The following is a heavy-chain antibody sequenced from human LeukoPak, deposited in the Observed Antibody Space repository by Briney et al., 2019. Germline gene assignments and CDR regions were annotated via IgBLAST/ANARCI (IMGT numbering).Heavy chain of an antibody. CDR2: IIPIFGTA. V-gene: IGHV1-69*13. D-gene: IGHD6-13*01. CDR1: VGTFSSDA. CDR3: ARLYSSSWYNWFDP. Sequence: GASVKVSCKASVGTFSSDAISWVRQAPGQGLEWMGGIIPIFGTANYAQKFQGRVTITADESTSTAYMERRSLRSEDTAVYYCARLYSSSWYNWFDPWGQGTLVTVSS. J-gene: IGHJ5*02.